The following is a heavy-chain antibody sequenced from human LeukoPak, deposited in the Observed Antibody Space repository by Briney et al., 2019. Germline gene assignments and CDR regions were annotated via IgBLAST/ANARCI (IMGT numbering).Heavy chain of an antibody. D-gene: IGHD3-3*01. V-gene: IGHV4-61*10. Sequence: PSETLSLTCTVSGGSISSGSYYWSWIRQPAGKGLEWIGYIFYSGSTNYNPSLKSRVTISVDTSKNQFSLKLSSVTAADTAVYYCVRSDDFWSGYYGYWGQGTLVTVSS. J-gene: IGHJ4*02. CDR1: GGSISSGSYY. CDR2: IFYSGST. CDR3: VRSDDFWSGYYGY.